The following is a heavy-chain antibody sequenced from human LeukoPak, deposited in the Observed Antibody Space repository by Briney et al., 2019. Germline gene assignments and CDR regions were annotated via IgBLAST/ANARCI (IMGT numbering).Heavy chain of an antibody. CDR2: IYISGST. Sequence: SETLSLTCSVSGGSISSESYYWSWIRQPAGKGLEWIGRIYISGSTNYNPSLKSRVTISVDTSRNQFSLRLNSVAAADTAVYFCARGLSSTRRESDYWGQGTLVTVST. D-gene: IGHD2-2*01. V-gene: IGHV4-61*02. CDR3: ARGLSSTRRESDY. J-gene: IGHJ4*02. CDR1: GGSISSESYY.